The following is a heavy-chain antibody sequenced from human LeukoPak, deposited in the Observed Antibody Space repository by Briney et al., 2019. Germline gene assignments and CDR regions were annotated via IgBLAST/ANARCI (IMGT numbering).Heavy chain of an antibody. Sequence: GGSLRLSCAASGFTFSSYAMSWVRQAPGKGLEWVSTISGRGINTYSADSVKGRFTISRDNSKNTLYLQMKSLRPEDTAVYYCTKTIDGYLLGYFDHWGQGTLVTVVS. CDR1: GFTFSSYA. J-gene: IGHJ4*02. D-gene: IGHD3-22*01. CDR3: TKTIDGYLLGYFDH. CDR2: ISGRGINT. V-gene: IGHV3-23*01.